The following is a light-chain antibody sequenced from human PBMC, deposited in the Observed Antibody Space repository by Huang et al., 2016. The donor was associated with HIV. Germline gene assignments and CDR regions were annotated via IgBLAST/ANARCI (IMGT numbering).Light chain of an antibody. CDR2: GAS. Sequence: STRAVVPVDMAALSCSASHSVRINLAWYHQKPGHAPRLFIFGASTRATGIPARFSGSGSGTEFTLTISSLQSEDFAVYYCQQYYTWPPAFGPGTKVDIK. V-gene: IGKV3-15*01. CDR3: QQYYTWPPA. J-gene: IGKJ3*01. CDR1: HSVRIN.